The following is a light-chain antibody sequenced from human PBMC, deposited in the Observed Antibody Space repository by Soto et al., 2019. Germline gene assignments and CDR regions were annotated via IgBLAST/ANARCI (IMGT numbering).Light chain of an antibody. CDR1: QSVSGD. V-gene: IGKV3-11*01. J-gene: IGKJ4*01. Sequence: EIVLTQSPATLSLSPGERATLSCRASQSVSGDLVWYQQKPGQAPRLLIYDASSRATSIPARFSGSGSGTDFTLTISSLEREDFAVYYCQQRSNWPLTFGGGTKVEI. CDR2: DAS. CDR3: QQRSNWPLT.